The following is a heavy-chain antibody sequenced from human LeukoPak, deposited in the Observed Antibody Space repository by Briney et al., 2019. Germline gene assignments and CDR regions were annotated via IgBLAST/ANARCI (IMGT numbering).Heavy chain of an antibody. Sequence: GRSLRLSCAASGFTFSSYAVHWVRQAPGKGLEWVAVISYDGSNKYYADSVKGRFTISRDNSKNTLYLQMNSLRAEDTAVYYCARSPEQLALYYWGQGTLVTVSS. D-gene: IGHD6-6*01. CDR3: ARSPEQLALYY. CDR2: ISYDGSNK. V-gene: IGHV3-30-3*01. CDR1: GFTFSSYA. J-gene: IGHJ4*02.